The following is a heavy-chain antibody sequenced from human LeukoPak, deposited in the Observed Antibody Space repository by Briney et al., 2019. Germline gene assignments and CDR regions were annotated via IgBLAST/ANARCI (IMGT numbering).Heavy chain of an antibody. CDR2: INPNSGGT. D-gene: IGHD2-2*02. CDR3: AREGIVVVPAAILSCGFDY. Sequence: ASVKVSCKASGYTFTGYYMHWVRQAPGQGLEWMGWINPNSGGTNYAQKFQGRVTMTRDTSISTAYMELSRLRSDDTAVYYCAREGIVVVPAAILSCGFDYWGQGTLATVSS. V-gene: IGHV1-2*02. J-gene: IGHJ4*02. CDR1: GYTFTGYY.